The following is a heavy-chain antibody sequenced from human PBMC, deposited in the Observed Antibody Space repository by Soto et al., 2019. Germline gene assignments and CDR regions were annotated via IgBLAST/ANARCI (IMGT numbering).Heavy chain of an antibody. V-gene: IGHV1-8*01. J-gene: IGHJ6*02. Sequence: ASVKLSCKASGYTFTSYDMNWVRQATGQGLEWMGWMNPNSGNTGYAQKFQGRVTMTRNTSISTAYMELSSLRSEDTAVYYCARDNLYYFWSGYLATGPYYYYGMDVWGQGTTVTVSS. D-gene: IGHD3-3*01. CDR2: MNPNSGNT. CDR1: GYTFTSYD. CDR3: ARDNLYYFWSGYLATGPYYYYGMDV.